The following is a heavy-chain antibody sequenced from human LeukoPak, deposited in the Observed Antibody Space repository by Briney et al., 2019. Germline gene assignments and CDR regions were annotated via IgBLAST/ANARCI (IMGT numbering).Heavy chain of an antibody. J-gene: IGHJ4*02. CDR3: TNTNYENFDY. V-gene: IGHV4-59*08. D-gene: IGHD4-11*01. CDR1: GGSMSHYY. CDR2: IYFSGST. Sequence: PSETLSLTCAVSGGSMSHYYWSWIRQPPGKGLEWIGYIYFSGSTNYNPSLKSRVTISIDASKSQFSLKLGSVTAADTAVYYCTNTNYENFDYWGQGTLVTVSS.